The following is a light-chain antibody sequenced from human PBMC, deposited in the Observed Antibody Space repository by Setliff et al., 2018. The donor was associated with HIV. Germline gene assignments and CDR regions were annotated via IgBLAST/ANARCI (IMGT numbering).Light chain of an antibody. Sequence: QSVLAQPASVSGSPGQSITISCTGTSSDLGSYNLVSWYQQHPGKAPKLMIYEVTKRPSGVSNRFSGSKSGNTASLTISGLQVEDESDYYCSSYTFSSTPYVFGTGTKVTVL. CDR1: SSDLGSYNL. J-gene: IGLJ1*01. V-gene: IGLV2-14*02. CDR2: EVT. CDR3: SSYTFSSTPYV.